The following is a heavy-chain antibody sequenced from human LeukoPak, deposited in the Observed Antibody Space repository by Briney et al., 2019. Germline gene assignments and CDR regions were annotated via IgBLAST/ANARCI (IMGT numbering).Heavy chain of an antibody. J-gene: IGHJ4*02. CDR1: GGSFSGYY. CDR2: INHSGST. Sequence: SKTLSLTCAVYGGSFSGYYWSWIRQPPGKGLEWIGEINHSGSTNYNPSLKSRVTISVDTSKNQFSLKLSSVTAADTAVYYCARRALWFGELLNYFDYWGQGALVTVSS. CDR3: ARRALWFGELLNYFDY. V-gene: IGHV4-34*01. D-gene: IGHD3-10*01.